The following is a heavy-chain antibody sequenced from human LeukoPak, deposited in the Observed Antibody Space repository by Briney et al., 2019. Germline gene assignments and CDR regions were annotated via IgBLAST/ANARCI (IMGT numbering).Heavy chain of an antibody. CDR2: IRYDGNNK. V-gene: IGHV3-30*02. Sequence: PGGSLRLSCAASGFTFSSYGMHWVRQAPGKGLEWVAFIRYDGNNKYYADSVKGRFTISRDNSKNTLYLQMNSLRAEDTAVYYCPSLGYCSSTSCYGDYWGQGTLVTVSS. CDR1: GFTFSSYG. D-gene: IGHD2-2*01. CDR3: PSLGYCSSTSCYGDY. J-gene: IGHJ4*02.